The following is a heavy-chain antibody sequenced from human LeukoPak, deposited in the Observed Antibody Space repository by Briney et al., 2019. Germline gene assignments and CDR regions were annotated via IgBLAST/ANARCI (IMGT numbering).Heavy chain of an antibody. V-gene: IGHV1-2*02. Sequence: GASVKVSCKASGYTFTGYYMHWVRQAPGQGLEWMGWINPNSGGTNYAQKFQGRVTMTRDTSISTAYMELSRLRSDDTAVYYCASTRPTGESEAFDIWGQGTMVTVSS. J-gene: IGHJ3*02. CDR2: INPNSGGT. CDR1: GYTFTGYY. D-gene: IGHD2-8*02. CDR3: ASTRPTGESEAFDI.